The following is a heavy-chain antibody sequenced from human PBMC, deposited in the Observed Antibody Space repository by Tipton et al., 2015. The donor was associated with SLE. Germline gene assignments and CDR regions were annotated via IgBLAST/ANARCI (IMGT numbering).Heavy chain of an antibody. J-gene: IGHJ5*02. CDR1: GDTFSKYA. CDR2: ITPMFGTP. CDR3: AVVCSAGSCRSERRLGWFAP. V-gene: IGHV1-69*01. D-gene: IGHD2-15*01. Sequence: QSGPEVKKPGSSVKVSCKGLGDTFSKYAISWVRQAPGQGLEWMGGITPMFGTPNYAQKFEGRLTITADESTTTIYMELNSLRFEDTAVYYCAVVCSAGSCRSERRLGWFAPWGQGTLVSV.